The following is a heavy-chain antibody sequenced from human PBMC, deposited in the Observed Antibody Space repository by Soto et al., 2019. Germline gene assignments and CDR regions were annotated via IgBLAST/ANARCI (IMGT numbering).Heavy chain of an antibody. CDR1: GGSFSGYY. V-gene: IGHV4-34*02. Sequence: QVQLQQWGAGLLKPSETLSLTCAVYGGSFSGYYWSWIRQPPGKGLEWIGEINHSGSTNYNPSLKSRVTISVDTSKDQFSLKLSSLTAADTAVYYCARDRYYYGSGRYYYFDYWGQGTLVTVSS. CDR3: ARDRYYYGSGRYYYFDY. D-gene: IGHD3-10*01. J-gene: IGHJ4*02. CDR2: INHSGST.